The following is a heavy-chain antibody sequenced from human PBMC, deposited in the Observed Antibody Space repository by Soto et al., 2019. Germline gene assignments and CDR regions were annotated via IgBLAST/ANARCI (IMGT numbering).Heavy chain of an antibody. Sequence: GGSLRLSCAASGFAFSSHWMNWVRQAPGKGLEWVANIKEDGSEKNYVDSVKGRFTISRDNAKTSLYLHMNSLRAEDTAVYYCERDAVRWRAAAGTGRAFDIWGQGTMVNVS. J-gene: IGHJ3*02. CDR3: ERDAVRWRAAAGTGRAFDI. D-gene: IGHD6-13*01. CDR2: IKEDGSEK. CDR1: GFAFSSHW. V-gene: IGHV3-7*01.